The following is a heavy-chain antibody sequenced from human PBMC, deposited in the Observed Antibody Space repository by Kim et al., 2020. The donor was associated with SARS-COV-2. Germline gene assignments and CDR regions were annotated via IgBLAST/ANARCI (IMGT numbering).Heavy chain of an antibody. Sequence: GGSLRLSCAASGFTFSSYGMHWVRQAPGKGLEWVAVIWYDGSNKYYADSVKGRFTISRDNSKNTLYLQMNSLRAEDTAVYYCATLGGYGDQINTRGFDYWGQGTLVTVSS. J-gene: IGHJ4*02. V-gene: IGHV3-33*08. D-gene: IGHD4-17*01. CDR1: GFTFSSYG. CDR2: IWYDGSNK. CDR3: ATLGGYGDQINTRGFDY.